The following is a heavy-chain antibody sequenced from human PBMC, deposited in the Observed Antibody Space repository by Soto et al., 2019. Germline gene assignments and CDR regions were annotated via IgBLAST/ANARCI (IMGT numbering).Heavy chain of an antibody. CDR2: ISAYNGNT. J-gene: IGHJ4*02. Sequence: ASVKVSCKASGYTFTSYGISWVRQAPGQGLEWMGWISAYNGNTNYAQKLQGRVTMTTDPSTSTAYMELRSLRSDDTAVYYCARAVAGPLFSDYWGQGTLVTVSS. CDR1: GYTFTSYG. D-gene: IGHD6-19*01. V-gene: IGHV1-18*01. CDR3: ARAVAGPLFSDY.